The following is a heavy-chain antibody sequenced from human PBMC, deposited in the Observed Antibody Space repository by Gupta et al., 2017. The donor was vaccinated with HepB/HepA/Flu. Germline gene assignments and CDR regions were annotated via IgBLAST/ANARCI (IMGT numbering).Heavy chain of an antibody. CDR1: GGSISSSSYY. J-gene: IGHJ4*02. V-gene: IGHV4-39*01. CDR2: IYYSGST. D-gene: IGHD2-15*01. Sequence: QLQLQESGPGLVKPSETLSLTCTVSGGSISSSSYYWGWIRQPPGKGLEWIGSIYYSGSTYYNPALKSRVTISVDTAKNQFSLKLRSVTAADTAVYYCASTTDGGKSLFDYWGQGTMVTVYS. CDR3: ASTTDGGKSLFDY.